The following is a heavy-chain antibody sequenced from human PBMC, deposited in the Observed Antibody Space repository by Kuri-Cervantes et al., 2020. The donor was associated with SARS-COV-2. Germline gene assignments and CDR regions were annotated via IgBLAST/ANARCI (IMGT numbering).Heavy chain of an antibody. V-gene: IGHV3-33*08. J-gene: IGHJ4*02. D-gene: IGHD1-26*01. CDR2: IWYDGSNK. CDR3: ARDWETYSGSYISGY. Sequence: SLKISCAASGFTFSSYGMHWVRQAPGKGLEWVAVIWYDGSNKYYADSVKGRFTISRDNSKNTLYLQMNSLRAEDTAVYYCARDWETYSGSYISGYWGQGTLVTVSS. CDR1: GFTFSSYG.